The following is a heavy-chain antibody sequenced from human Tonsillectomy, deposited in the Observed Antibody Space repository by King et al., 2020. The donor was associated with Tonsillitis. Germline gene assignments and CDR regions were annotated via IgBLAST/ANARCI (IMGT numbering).Heavy chain of an antibody. CDR3: ARMWKWIPDY. V-gene: IGHV4-61*01. D-gene: IGHD5-12*01. CDR2: IYYTGST. CDR1: GGSVSSGSYY. Sequence: QLQESGPGLVKPSETLSLTCTVSGGSVSSGSYYWSWIRQPPGKGLEWIGYIYYTGSTNYNPSLKSRVTISVDTSKNQFSLKLTSVTAADTAVYYCARMWKWIPDYWGQGTLVTVSS. J-gene: IGHJ4*02.